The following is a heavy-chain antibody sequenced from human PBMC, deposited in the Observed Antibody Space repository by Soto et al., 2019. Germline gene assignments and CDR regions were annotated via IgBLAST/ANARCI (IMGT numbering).Heavy chain of an antibody. CDR1: GYTFTSYY. D-gene: IGHD2-2*01. CDR3: ARKPAATSEYYYYGMDV. J-gene: IGHJ6*02. V-gene: IGHV1-46*03. Sequence: ASVKVSCKASGYTFTSYYMHWVRQAPGQGLEWMGIINPSGGSTSYAQKFQGRVTMTRDTSTSTVYMELSSLRSEDTAVYYCARKPAATSEYYYYGMDVWGQGTTVTVSS. CDR2: INPSGGST.